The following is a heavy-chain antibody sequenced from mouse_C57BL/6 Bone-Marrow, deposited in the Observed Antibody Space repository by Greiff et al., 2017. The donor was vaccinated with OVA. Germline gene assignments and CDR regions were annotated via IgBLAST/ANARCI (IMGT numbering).Heavy chain of an antibody. Sequence: QVQLQQSGAELARPGASVKLSCKASGYTLTSYGISWVKQRTGQGLEWIGEIYPRSGNTYYNEKFEGKATLTADKSSSTAYMELRSLTSEDSAVYFCARKVTTVDYAMDYWGQGTSVTVSS. CDR1: GYTLTSYG. D-gene: IGHD1-1*01. J-gene: IGHJ4*01. CDR2: IYPRSGNT. V-gene: IGHV1-81*01. CDR3: ARKVTTVDYAMDY.